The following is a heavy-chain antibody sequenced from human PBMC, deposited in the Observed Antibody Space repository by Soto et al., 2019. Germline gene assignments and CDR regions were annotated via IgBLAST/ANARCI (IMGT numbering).Heavy chain of an antibody. J-gene: IGHJ6*02. CDR3: ARGGYYDSSGSRNYHYYGMGV. CDR2: ISPYDDDT. D-gene: IGHD3-22*01. Sequence: QAQLVQSGPEVKKPGASVKVSCKASGYTFSSYDISWVRQAPGQGLEWLGWISPYDDDTKYAQNLQGRVRMTTDTSTRTVFMDRRSLRSDDTAIYYCARGGYYDSSGSRNYHYYGMGVWGQGTTVTVSS. V-gene: IGHV1-18*01. CDR1: GYTFSSYD.